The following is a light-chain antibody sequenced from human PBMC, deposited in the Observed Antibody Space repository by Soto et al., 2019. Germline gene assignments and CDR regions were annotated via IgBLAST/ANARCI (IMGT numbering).Light chain of an antibody. CDR1: QGISSY. J-gene: IGKJ3*01. CDR2: AAS. Sequence: IQLTQSPSSLSASVRDRVTITSRSSQGISSYLAWYQQKPGKAPKLLIYAASTLQSGVPSRFSGSGSGTDFTLTISCLQYEDFATYYCHQYYRYSLTFGPGTKVDIK. CDR3: HQYYRYSLT. V-gene: IGKV1-9*01.